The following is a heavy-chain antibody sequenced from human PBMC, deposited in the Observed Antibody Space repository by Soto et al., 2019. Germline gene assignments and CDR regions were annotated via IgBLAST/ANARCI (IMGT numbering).Heavy chain of an antibody. D-gene: IGHD4-17*01. Sequence: GGSLRLSCAASGFTFSSYWMHWVRQAPGKGLVWVSRINSDGSSTSYADSVKGRFTISRDNAKNTLYLQMNSLRAEDTAVYYCARDEDYGGNFWTPKKGDKIDYWGQGTLVTVSS. V-gene: IGHV3-74*01. CDR2: INSDGSST. CDR3: ARDEDYGGNFWTPKKGDKIDY. J-gene: IGHJ4*02. CDR1: GFTFSSYW.